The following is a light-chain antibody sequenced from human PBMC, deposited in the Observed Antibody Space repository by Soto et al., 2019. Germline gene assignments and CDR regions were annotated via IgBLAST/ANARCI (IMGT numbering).Light chain of an antibody. V-gene: IGKV3-15*01. Sequence: EIVMTQSPATLSMSPGERATLSCRASQSVSSNLAWYQQKPGQAPRLLIYGASTRATGIPARFSGSGSGTEFTLTISSLQSEEFAVYYCQQYNNWPLTFGGGTKGISN. CDR2: GAS. CDR1: QSVSSN. CDR3: QQYNNWPLT. J-gene: IGKJ4*01.